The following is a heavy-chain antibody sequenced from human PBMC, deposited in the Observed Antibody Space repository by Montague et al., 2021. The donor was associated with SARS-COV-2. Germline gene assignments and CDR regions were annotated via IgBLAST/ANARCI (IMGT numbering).Heavy chain of an antibody. Sequence: SLSLSASGFTFSSYAMHWVRQAPGKGLEWVAVISYDGSNKYYADSVKGRFTISRDNSKNTLYLQMNSLRAEDTAVYYCARGRIGLRLGELSLREGYYGMDVRGQGTTVTVSS. CDR2: ISYDGSNK. J-gene: IGHJ6*02. CDR1: GFTFSSYA. V-gene: IGHV3-30-3*01. D-gene: IGHD3-16*02. CDR3: ARGRIGLRLGELSLREGYYGMDV.